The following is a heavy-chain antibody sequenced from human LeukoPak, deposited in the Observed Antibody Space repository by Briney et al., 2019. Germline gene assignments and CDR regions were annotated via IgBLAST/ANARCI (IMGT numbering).Heavy chain of an antibody. J-gene: IGHJ3*02. CDR1: GFTFTMFG. CDR2: IDARSGVV. Sequence: GGSLRLSCAASGFTFTMFGMNWVRQAPGKGLEWVSYIDARSGVVYYADSVQGRFTISRDDAKDSVFLQMNSLRVDDTAVYYCARTYDFGRGPPGDAFDNWGQGTLVTVPS. V-gene: IGHV3-48*01. D-gene: IGHD3-3*01. CDR3: ARTYDFGRGPPGDAFDN.